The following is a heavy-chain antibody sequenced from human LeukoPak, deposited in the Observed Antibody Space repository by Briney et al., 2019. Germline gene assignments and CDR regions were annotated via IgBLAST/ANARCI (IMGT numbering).Heavy chain of an antibody. D-gene: IGHD2-8*02. Sequence: SQTLSLTCAISGDSVSSNSATWSWIRQSPSRGLEWLGRTYYRSKWYHDYVVSVKSRITINLDTSRNQFSLQLNSVTPEDTAVYYCARSGTGGGNWFDPWGQGTLVTVSS. CDR3: ARSGTGGGNWFDP. CDR2: TYYRSKWYH. V-gene: IGHV6-1*01. J-gene: IGHJ5*02. CDR1: GDSVSSNSAT.